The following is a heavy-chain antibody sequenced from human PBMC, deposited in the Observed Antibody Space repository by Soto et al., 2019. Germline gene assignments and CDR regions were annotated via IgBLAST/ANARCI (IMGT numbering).Heavy chain of an antibody. Sequence: PGESLKISCKGSGYSFTSYWISWVRRMPGKGLEWMGRIDPSDSYTNYSPSFQGHVTISADKSISTAYLQWSSLKASDTAMYYCARHEGSSSWYGDYYYYYGMDVWGQGTTVTVSS. D-gene: IGHD6-13*01. V-gene: IGHV5-10-1*01. CDR2: IDPSDSYT. J-gene: IGHJ6*02. CDR1: GYSFTSYW. CDR3: ARHEGSSSWYGDYYYYYGMDV.